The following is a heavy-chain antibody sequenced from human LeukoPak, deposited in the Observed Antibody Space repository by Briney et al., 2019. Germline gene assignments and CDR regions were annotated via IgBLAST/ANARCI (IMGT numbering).Heavy chain of an antibody. J-gene: IGHJ3*02. V-gene: IGHV3-74*01. Sequence: GGSLRLSCAASGFSLSTYWMHWVRQAPGKGLVWVSRINLDGSAPTHADSVKGRFTISRDNAKNTLYLQMSSLRAEDTAVYYCAREVATNDDAFDIWGQGTMVTVSS. CDR1: GFSLSTYW. CDR3: AREVATNDDAFDI. D-gene: IGHD5-12*01. CDR2: INLDGSAP.